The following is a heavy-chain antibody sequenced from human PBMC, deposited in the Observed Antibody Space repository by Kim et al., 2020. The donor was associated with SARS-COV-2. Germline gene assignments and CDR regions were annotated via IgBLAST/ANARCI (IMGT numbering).Heavy chain of an antibody. CDR1: GGSISSYY. V-gene: IGHV4-59*08. CDR3: ARHREGERYYYDSSGNNWFDP. D-gene: IGHD3-22*01. Sequence: SETLSLTCTVSGGSISSYYWSWIRQPPGKGLEWIGYIYYSGSTNYNPSLKSRVTISVDTSKNQFSLKLSSVTAADTAVYYCARHREGERYYYDSSGNNWFDPWGQGTLVTVSS. CDR2: IYYSGST. J-gene: IGHJ5*02.